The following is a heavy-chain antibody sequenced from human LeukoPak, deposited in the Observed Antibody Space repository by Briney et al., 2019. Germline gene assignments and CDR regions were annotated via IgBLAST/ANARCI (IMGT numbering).Heavy chain of an antibody. J-gene: IGHJ5*02. CDR3: ARGPSRFWFDP. Sequence: SETLSLTCTVSGGSISSYYWSWIRQPPGKGLEWIGYIYYSGSTNYNPSLKSRVTISVDTSKNQFSLKLSSVTAADTAVHYCARGPSRFWFDPWGQGTLVTVSS. V-gene: IGHV4-59*01. CDR1: GGSISSYY. CDR2: IYYSGST. D-gene: IGHD2-2*01.